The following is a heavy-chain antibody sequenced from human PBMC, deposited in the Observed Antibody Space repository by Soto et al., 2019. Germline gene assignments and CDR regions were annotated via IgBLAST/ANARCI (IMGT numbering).Heavy chain of an antibody. CDR1: GYTFTNYG. V-gene: IGHV1-18*01. J-gene: IGHJ6*02. D-gene: IGHD4-4*01. CDR3: ASSYSNYALIDYYYYGMDV. CDR2: SSTFNDNR. Sequence: ASVKVSCKASGYTFTNYGITWVRQAPGQGLEWMGWSSTFNDNRNYAQDLQGRLTMTTDTSTSTAYMELSSLRSEDTAVYYCASSYSNYALIDYYYYGMDVWGQGTTVTVSS.